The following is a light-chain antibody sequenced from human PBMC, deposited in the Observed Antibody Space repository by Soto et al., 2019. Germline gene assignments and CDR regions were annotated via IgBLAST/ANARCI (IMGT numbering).Light chain of an antibody. CDR1: QSVRSNY. Sequence: VLTQSPGTLSLSPEERATLSCRASQSVRSNYLAWYQQKPAQAPRLLIYGASNRATGIPDRFSGSGSGTDFTLTISRLEPEDFVVYYCQHYGDAPPITFGQGRRLEI. V-gene: IGKV3-20*01. CDR3: QHYGDAPPIT. CDR2: GAS. J-gene: IGKJ5*01.